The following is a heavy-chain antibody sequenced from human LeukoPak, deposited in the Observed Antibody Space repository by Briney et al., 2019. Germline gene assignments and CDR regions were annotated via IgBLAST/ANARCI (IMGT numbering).Heavy chain of an antibody. D-gene: IGHD7-27*01. Sequence: GGSLRLSCAASGFTFSDHYMHWVRQAPGKGLVWVSRINSDGSSTSYADSVKGRFTISRDNAKNTLYLQMNSLRAEDTAVYYCARAGGLGIQNYYYYMDVWGKGTTVTVSS. V-gene: IGHV3-74*01. CDR1: GFTFSDHY. CDR3: ARAGGLGIQNYYYYMDV. CDR2: INSDGSST. J-gene: IGHJ6*03.